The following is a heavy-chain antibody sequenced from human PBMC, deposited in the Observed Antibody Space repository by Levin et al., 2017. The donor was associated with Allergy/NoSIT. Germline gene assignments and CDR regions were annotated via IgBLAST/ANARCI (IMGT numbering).Heavy chain of an antibody. V-gene: IGHV1-8*01. CDR3: ARGREQWLGPDGYFDR. D-gene: IGHD6-19*01. Sequence: GESLKISCKASGYTFTSYDINWVRQATGQGLEWMGWMNPNSGNTGYAQKFQGRVTMTRNTSISTAYMELSSPRSEDTAVYYCARGREQWLGPDGYFDRWGRGTLVTVSS. CDR1: GYTFTSYD. J-gene: IGHJ2*01. CDR2: MNPNSGNT.